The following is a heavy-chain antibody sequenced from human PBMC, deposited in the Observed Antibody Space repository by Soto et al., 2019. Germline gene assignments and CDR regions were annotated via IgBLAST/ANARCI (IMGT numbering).Heavy chain of an antibody. CDR2: ISGSGGST. Sequence: EVQLLESGGGWVQPGGSLRLSCAASGFTFSSYAMSWVRQAPGKGLEWVSAISGSGGSTYYADSVKGRFTISRDNSKNTLYLQMNSLRDEDTAVYYCAKDEVGAVYCYYYGMDVWGQGTTVTVSS. CDR1: GFTFSSYA. J-gene: IGHJ6*02. CDR3: AKDEVGAVYCYYYGMDV. V-gene: IGHV3-23*01. D-gene: IGHD1-26*01.